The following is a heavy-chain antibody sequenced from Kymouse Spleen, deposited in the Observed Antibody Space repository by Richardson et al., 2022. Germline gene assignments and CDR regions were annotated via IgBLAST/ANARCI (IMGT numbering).Heavy chain of an antibody. CDR3: ARATYSSSWFDY. CDR1: GFTFSSYG. Sequence: QVQLVESGGGVVQPGRSLRLSCAASGFTFSSYGMHWVRQAPGKGLEWVAVISYDGSNKYYADSVKGRFTISRDNSKNTLYLQMNSLRAEDTAVYYCARATYSSSWFDYWGQGTLVTVSS. CDR2: ISYDGSNK. V-gene: IGHV3-30*18. J-gene: IGHJ4*02. D-gene: IGHD6-13*01.